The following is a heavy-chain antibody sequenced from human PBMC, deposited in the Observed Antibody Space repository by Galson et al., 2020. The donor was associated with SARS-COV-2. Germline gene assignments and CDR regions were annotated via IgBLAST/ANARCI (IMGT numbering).Heavy chain of an antibody. J-gene: IGHJ6*03. Sequence: ALHWESPKIPCDAPGFPFRNYWMHRVRQAPGRGLVWVARIHSDGSDTKYADPVKGRFTIHRDNPKDPVFLQQNSLRAEDTGGYYCARECAVGGGYYMDVWGKGTTVTVSS. D-gene: IGHD3-16*01. CDR2: IHSDGSDT. V-gene: IGHV3-74*03. CDR3: ARECAVGGGYYMDV. CDR1: GFPFRNYW.